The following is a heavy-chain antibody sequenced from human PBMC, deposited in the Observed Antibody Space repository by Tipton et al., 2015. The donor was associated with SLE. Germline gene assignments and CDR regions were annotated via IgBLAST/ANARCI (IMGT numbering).Heavy chain of an antibody. CDR3: ARGGILTGYYPWFDP. D-gene: IGHD3-9*01. CDR1: GGSFSGYY. J-gene: IGHJ5*02. CDR2: INHSGST. Sequence: TLSLTCAVYGGSFSGYYWGWIRQPPGKGLEWIGEINHSGSTNYNPSLKSRVTISVDTSKNQFSLKLSSVTAADTAVYYCARGGILTGYYPWFDPWGQGTLVTVSS. V-gene: IGHV4-34*01.